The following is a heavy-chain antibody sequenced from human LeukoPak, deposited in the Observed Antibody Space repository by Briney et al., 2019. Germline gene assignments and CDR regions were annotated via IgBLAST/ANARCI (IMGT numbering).Heavy chain of an antibody. CDR2: ISYDGSNK. V-gene: IGHV3-30*18. D-gene: IGHD3-9*01. Sequence: GGSLRLSCAASGFTFSSYGMHWVRQAPGKGLEWVAVISYDGSNKYYADSVKGRFTISRDNSKNMLYLQMNSLRAEDTAVYYCAKDITYYDILTASSVDYWGQGTLVTVSS. J-gene: IGHJ4*02. CDR1: GFTFSSYG. CDR3: AKDITYYDILTASSVDY.